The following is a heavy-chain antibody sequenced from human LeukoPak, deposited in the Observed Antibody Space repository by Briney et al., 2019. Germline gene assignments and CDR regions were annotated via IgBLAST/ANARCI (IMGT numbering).Heavy chain of an antibody. D-gene: IGHD3-3*01. Sequence: GGSLRLSCAASGFTFSSYAMSWVRQAPGKGLEWVSGISGSGGSTYYADSVKGRFTISRDNSKNTLYLQMNSLRAEDTAVYYCAKSNDFWRGAFGYWGQGTLVTVSS. V-gene: IGHV3-23*01. CDR1: GFTFSSYA. CDR2: ISGSGGST. CDR3: AKSNDFWRGAFGY. J-gene: IGHJ4*02.